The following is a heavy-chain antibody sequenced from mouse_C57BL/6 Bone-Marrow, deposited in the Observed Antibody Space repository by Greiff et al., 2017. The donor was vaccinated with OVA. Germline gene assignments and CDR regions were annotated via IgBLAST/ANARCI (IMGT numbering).Heavy chain of an antibody. J-gene: IGHJ2*01. V-gene: IGHV1-81*01. Sequence: QVQLQQSGAELARPGASVKLSCKASGYTFTSYGISWVKLRTGQGLEWIGEIYPRSGNTYYNEKFKGKATLTADKSSSTAYMELRSLTSEDSAVYFCALGRYYFDYWGQGTTLTVSS. CDR2: IYPRSGNT. CDR3: ALGRYYFDY. CDR1: GYTFTSYG. D-gene: IGHD4-1*01.